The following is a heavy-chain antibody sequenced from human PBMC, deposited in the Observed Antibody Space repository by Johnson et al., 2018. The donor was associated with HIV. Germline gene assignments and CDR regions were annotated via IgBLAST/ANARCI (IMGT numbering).Heavy chain of an antibody. CDR3: ARRAGYSGQWLVQTVDAFDI. Sequence: MQLVESGGGVVRPGGSLRLSCAASGFKFDDYGMSWVRQAPGKGLEWVSGINWNGGRIGYADAVKGRFTIPSANGKKSLPRQMNSLRAEDTALYYCARRAGYSGQWLVQTVDAFDIWGQGAMVTVSS. D-gene: IGHD6-19*01. V-gene: IGHV3-20*04. J-gene: IGHJ3*02. CDR1: GFKFDDYG. CDR2: INWNGGRI.